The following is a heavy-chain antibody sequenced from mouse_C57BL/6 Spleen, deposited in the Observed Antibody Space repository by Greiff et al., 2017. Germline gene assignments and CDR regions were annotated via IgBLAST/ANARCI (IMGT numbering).Heavy chain of an antibody. CDR2: INPNDGGT. J-gene: IGHJ2*01. Sequence: EVQLQQSGPELVKPGASVKIPCKASGYTFTDYNMDWVKQSHGKSLEWIGDINPNDGGTIYNQKFKGKATLTVDKSSSTAYLELRSLTSEDTAVYYCARRAAQALDYWGQGTTLTVSA. CDR3: ARRAAQALDY. D-gene: IGHD3-2*02. V-gene: IGHV1-18*01. CDR1: GYTFTDYN.